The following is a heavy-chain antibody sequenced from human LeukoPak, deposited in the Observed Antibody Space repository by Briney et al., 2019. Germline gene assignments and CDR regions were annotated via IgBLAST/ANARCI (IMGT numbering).Heavy chain of an antibody. J-gene: IGHJ4*02. V-gene: IGHV1-3*01. CDR1: GYTFTSYA. Sequence: ASVKVSCKASGYTFTSYAMHWVRQAPGQRLEWMGWINAGNGNTKYSQKFQGRVTITRDTSASTAYMELSSLRSEDTAVYYCARVVLWFGEPFDYWGQGTLVPVSS. CDR3: ARVVLWFGEPFDY. CDR2: INAGNGNT. D-gene: IGHD3-10*01.